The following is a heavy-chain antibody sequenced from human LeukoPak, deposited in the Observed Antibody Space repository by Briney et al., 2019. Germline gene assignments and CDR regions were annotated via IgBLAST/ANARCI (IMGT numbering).Heavy chain of an antibody. J-gene: IGHJ4*02. D-gene: IGHD5-18*01. V-gene: IGHV4-30-4*08. CDR2: IYYSGST. CDR1: GGSISSSSYY. Sequence: SETLSLTCTVSGGSISSSSYYWGWIRQPPGKGLEWIGYIYYSGSTYYNPSLKSRVTISVDTSKNQFSLTLSSVTAADTAVYYCARAFGLVTFDYWGQGTLVTVSS. CDR3: ARAFGLVTFDY.